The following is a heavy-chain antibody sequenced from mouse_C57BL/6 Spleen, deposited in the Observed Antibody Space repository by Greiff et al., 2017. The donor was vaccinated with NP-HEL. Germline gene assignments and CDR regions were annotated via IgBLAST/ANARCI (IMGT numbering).Heavy chain of an antibody. CDR3: ARYSSGFYYAMDY. V-gene: IGHV1-55*01. CDR1: GYTFTSYW. J-gene: IGHJ4*01. Sequence: QVQLQQPGAELVKPGASVKMSCKASGYTFTSYWITWVKQRPGQGLEWIGDIYPGSGSTNYNQKFKGKSTLTVDTSSSTAYMQLSSLTSEDSAVYYCARYSSGFYYAMDYWGQGTSVTVSS. CDR2: IYPGSGST. D-gene: IGHD3-2*02.